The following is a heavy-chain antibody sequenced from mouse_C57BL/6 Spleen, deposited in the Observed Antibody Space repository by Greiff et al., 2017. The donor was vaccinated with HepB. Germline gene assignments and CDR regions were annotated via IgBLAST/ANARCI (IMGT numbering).Heavy chain of an antibody. J-gene: IGHJ4*01. CDR2: IYPGDGDT. CDR1: GYAFSSSW. V-gene: IGHV1-82*01. D-gene: IGHD5-1*01. CDR3: AKKYLAMDY. Sequence: VQLQQSGPELVKPGASVKISCKASGYAFSSSWMNWVKQRPGKGLEWIGRIYPGDGDTNYNGKFKGKATLTADKSPSTAYMQLSSLTSEDSAVYFCAKKYLAMDYWGQGTSVTVSS.